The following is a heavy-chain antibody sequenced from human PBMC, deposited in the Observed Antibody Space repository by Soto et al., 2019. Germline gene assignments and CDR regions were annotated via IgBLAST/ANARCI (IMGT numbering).Heavy chain of an antibody. CDR1: GYIFTIYY. CDR2: INPFDGSR. V-gene: IGHV1-46*01. J-gene: IGHJ5*02. CDR3: ARVGPPADP. Sequence: ASVKVSCKASGYIFTIYYIHWVRQAPGQGLEWMGWINPFDGSRMFAQSFQGRVTITRGTSASTAYMELSSLRSEDTAVYYCARVGPPADPWGQGTLVTVSS.